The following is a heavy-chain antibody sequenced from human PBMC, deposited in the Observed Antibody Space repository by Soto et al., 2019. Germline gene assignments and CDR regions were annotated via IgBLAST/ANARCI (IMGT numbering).Heavy chain of an antibody. CDR3: ARMATSGSLNWFDP. CDR1: GYSFTNND. CDR2: MNPGSGDT. V-gene: IGHV1-8*01. Sequence: ASVKVSCKASGYSFTNNDVTWVRQATGQGLEWMGWMNPGSGDTGYAQKFQGRVTMTRDTSIATAYMELSSRRSDDTAIYYCARMATSGSLNWFDPRRHGTPVTVSS. D-gene: IGHD3-16*02. J-gene: IGHJ5*02.